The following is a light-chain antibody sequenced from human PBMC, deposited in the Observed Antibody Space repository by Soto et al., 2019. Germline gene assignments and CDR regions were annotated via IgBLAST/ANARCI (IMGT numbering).Light chain of an antibody. V-gene: IGKV3D-20*02. J-gene: IGKJ4*01. CDR2: GAS. CDR3: QQRSDWSSVT. CDR1: QSVSSSY. Sequence: IVLTQSPGTLSLSPGERATLSCRVSQSVSSSYLAWYQQKPGQAPRLLIYGASNRATGIPARFSGSGSGTDFTLTISSLEPEDFAVYYCQQRSDWSSVTFGGGTKVDNK.